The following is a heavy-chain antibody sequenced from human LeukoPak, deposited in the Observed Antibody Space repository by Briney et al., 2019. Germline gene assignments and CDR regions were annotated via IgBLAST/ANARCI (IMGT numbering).Heavy chain of an antibody. CDR1: GGSISSYY. J-gene: IGHJ4*02. CDR2: IYGNGST. D-gene: IGHD1-26*01. V-gene: IGHV4-4*07. Sequence: SETLSLTCTVSGGSISSYYWSWIRQPAGKGLEWIGRIYGNGSTSYNPSLKSRVTMSVDTSKNQFSLKLSSVTAADTAVYYCASLQNIVGATPLPDYWGQGTLVTVSS. CDR3: ASLQNIVGATPLPDY.